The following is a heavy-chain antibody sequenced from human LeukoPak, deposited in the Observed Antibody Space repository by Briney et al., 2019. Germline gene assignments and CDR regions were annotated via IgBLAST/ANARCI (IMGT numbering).Heavy chain of an antibody. V-gene: IGHV5-51*01. CDR3: ARQSTHYYDFWKGYYYGMDV. J-gene: IGHJ6*02. D-gene: IGHD3-3*01. Sequence: SGESLKISCKGSGYSFTSYWIGWVRQMPGKGLEWMGIIYPGDSDTRYSPSFQGQVTISADKSISTAYLQWSSLKASDTAMYYCARQSTHYYDFWKGYYYGMDVWGQGTTVTVSS. CDR2: IYPGDSDT. CDR1: GYSFTSYW.